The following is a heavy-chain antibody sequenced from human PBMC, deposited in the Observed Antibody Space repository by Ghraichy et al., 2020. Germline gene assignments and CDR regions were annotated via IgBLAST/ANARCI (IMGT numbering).Heavy chain of an antibody. CDR2: IYYSGST. Sequence: SQTLSLTCTVSGGSISSYYWSWIRQPPGKGLEWIGYIYYSGSTNYNPSLKSRVTISVDTSKNQFSLKLSSVTAADTAVYYCAATYYYDSSGYSYWGQGTLVTVSS. D-gene: IGHD3-22*01. CDR3: AATYYYDSSGYSY. J-gene: IGHJ4*02. CDR1: GGSISSYY. V-gene: IGHV4-59*08.